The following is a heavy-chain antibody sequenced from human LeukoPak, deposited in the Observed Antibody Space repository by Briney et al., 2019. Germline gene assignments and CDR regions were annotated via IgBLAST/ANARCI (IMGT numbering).Heavy chain of an antibody. CDR2: ISWNSGSI. CDR1: GFTFDDYA. J-gene: IGHJ4*02. CDR3: AKDMSSSWYYFDY. Sequence: PGGSLRLSCAASGFTFDDYAMHWVRQAPGKGLEWVSGISWNSGSIGYADSVKGRFTISRDNAKNSLYLQMNSLRAEDTALYYCAKDMSSSWYYFDYWGQGTLVTVSS. V-gene: IGHV3-9*01. D-gene: IGHD6-13*01.